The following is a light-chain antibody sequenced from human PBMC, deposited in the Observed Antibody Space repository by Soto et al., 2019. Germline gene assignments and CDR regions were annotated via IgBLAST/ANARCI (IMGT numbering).Light chain of an antibody. V-gene: IGKV1-39*01. CDR2: SAS. CDR1: QSISRY. Sequence: DIQMTQSPSSLSASVGDSVTISCRASQSISRYLNWYQQKPGKAPKLLIFSASGLQSGVPSRFSGGGCVEELAVAISSLQLKDFATYYCPQSHTNHLTVGGGPKVDIK. J-gene: IGKJ4*01. CDR3: PQSHTNHLT.